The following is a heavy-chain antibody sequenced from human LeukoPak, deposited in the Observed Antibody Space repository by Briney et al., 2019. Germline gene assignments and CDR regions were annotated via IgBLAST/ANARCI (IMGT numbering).Heavy chain of an antibody. D-gene: IGHD4-11*01. V-gene: IGHV3-74*01. CDR1: GFTFSSYW. CDR3: ARAPHYSNYGPYYYGMDV. CDR2: IASDGSST. J-gene: IGHJ6*02. Sequence: GGSLRLSCAASGFTFSSYWMNWVRQAPGKGLVWVSRIASDGSSTTYADSVKGRFSISRDNAKNTLYLQMNSLRVEDTAVYYCARAPHYSNYGPYYYGMDVWGQGTTVTVSS.